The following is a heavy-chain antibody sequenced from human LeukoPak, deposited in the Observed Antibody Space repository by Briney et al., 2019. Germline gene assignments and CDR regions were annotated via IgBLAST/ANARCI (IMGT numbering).Heavy chain of an antibody. Sequence: SETLSLTCTVSGGSMNSYYWSWIRQPAGKGLEWIGRIYTSGSTNYNPSLKSRVTMSVDTSKNQFSLKLTSATAADTAVYYCARGANSYGSDYWGQGTLVTASS. V-gene: IGHV4-4*07. CDR1: GGSMNSYY. J-gene: IGHJ4*02. CDR2: IYTSGST. CDR3: ARGANSYGSDY. D-gene: IGHD5-18*01.